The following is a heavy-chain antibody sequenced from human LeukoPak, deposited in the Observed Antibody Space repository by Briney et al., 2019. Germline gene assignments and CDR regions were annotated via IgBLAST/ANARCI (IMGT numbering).Heavy chain of an antibody. J-gene: IGHJ5*02. D-gene: IGHD1-14*01. CDR2: IYYSGST. CDR1: GGSFSSYY. Sequence: PSETLSLTCAVYGGSFSSYYWGWIRQPPGKGLEWIGSIYYSGSTYYNPSLKSRVTISVDTSKNQFSLKLSSVTAADTAVYYCARRVTTPGGHWFEPWGQGTLVTVSS. CDR3: ARRVTTPGGHWFEP. V-gene: IGHV4-39*01.